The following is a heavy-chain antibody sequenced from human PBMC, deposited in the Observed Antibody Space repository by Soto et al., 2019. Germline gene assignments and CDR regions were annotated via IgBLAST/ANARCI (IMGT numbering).Heavy chain of an antibody. CDR1: GFTFSSYS. D-gene: IGHD4-17*01. V-gene: IGHV3-21*01. Sequence: GGSLRLSCAASGFTFSSYSMNWVRQAPGKGLEWVSSISSSSSYIYYADSVKGRFTISRDNAKNSLYLQMNSLRAEDTAVYYCARSMGDYGDFDIWGQVTMVTVSS. CDR3: ARSMGDYGDFDI. J-gene: IGHJ3*02. CDR2: ISSSSSYI.